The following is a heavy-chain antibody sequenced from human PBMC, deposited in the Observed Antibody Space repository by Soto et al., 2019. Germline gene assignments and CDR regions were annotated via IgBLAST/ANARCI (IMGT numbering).Heavy chain of an antibody. CDR2: IIPIIGIE. CDR1: GGTFSSYT. J-gene: IGHJ4*02. V-gene: IGHV1-69*02. D-gene: IGHD5-12*01. CDR3: ARVAPHGDY. Sequence: ASAKVSCNASGGTFSSYTIGWVRHAPGQGLEWMGRIIPIIGIEKYAKKLQGRVTMTKDTSTRKAYMELRRLRSEETAVYYCARVAPHGDYWGQGTLVTVSS.